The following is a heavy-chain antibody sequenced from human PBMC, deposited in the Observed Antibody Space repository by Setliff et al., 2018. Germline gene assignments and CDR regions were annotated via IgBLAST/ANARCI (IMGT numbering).Heavy chain of an antibody. Sequence: SETLSLTCNVSGGSVSSTSHYWGWIRQPPGKGMEWIGSVYYSGYTYYNPSLQSRVTISVDMSKNQFSMKLTSVIAADTAVYYCARVDFTMIQGVLGLWGQGTLVTVSS. D-gene: IGHD3-10*01. V-gene: IGHV4-39*07. CDR1: GGSVSSTSHY. CDR2: VYYSGYT. J-gene: IGHJ1*01. CDR3: ARVDFTMIQGVLGL.